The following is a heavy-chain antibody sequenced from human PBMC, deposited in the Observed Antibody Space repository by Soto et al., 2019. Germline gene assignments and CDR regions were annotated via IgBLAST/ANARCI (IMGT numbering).Heavy chain of an antibody. V-gene: IGHV4-34*01. J-gene: IGHJ4*02. CDR2: INHSGST. Sequence: PSETLSLTCAVYGGSFSGYYWSWIRQPPGKGLEWIGEINHSGSTNYNPSLKSRVTISVDTSKNQFSLKLSSVTAADTAVYYCARGPFTYGDYAHFDYWGQGTLVTVSS. CDR3: ARGPFTYGDYAHFDY. D-gene: IGHD4-17*01. CDR1: GGSFSGYY.